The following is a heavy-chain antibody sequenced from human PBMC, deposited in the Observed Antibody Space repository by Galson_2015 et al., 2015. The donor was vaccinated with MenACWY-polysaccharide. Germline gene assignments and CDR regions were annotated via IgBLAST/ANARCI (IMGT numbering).Heavy chain of an antibody. CDR1: GFTFSSYA. CDR3: AKVHSYAYVNFYYGLDV. D-gene: IGHD5-18*01. J-gene: IGHJ6*02. Sequence: LRLSCAASGFTFSSYALTWVRQAPGKGLEWVSTISASGRSTFYADSVKGRFTVSRDNSKNTLYLQLNSLRAEDTSVYYCAKVHSYAYVNFYYGLDVWGQGTTVTVSS. CDR2: ISASGRST. V-gene: IGHV3-23*01.